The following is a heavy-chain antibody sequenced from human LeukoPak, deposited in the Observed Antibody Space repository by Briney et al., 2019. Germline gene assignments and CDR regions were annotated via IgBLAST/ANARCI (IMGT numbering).Heavy chain of an antibody. CDR1: GGSFSGYF. V-gene: IGHV4-34*01. D-gene: IGHD6-13*01. J-gene: IGHJ6*03. Sequence: SSETLSLTCAVYGGSFSGYFLSWIRQPPGKGLEWIGEINHGVSTNYNPSLKSRVTISVDTSKNQFSLRLSSVTAADTAVYYCARGQQQLADYYYYYTDVWGKGTTVTVSS. CDR3: ARGQQQLADYYYYYTDV. CDR2: INHGVST.